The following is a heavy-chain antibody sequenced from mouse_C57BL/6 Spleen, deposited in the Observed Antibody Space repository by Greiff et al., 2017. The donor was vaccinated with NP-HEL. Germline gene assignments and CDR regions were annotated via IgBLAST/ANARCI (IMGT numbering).Heavy chain of an antibody. V-gene: IGHV1-81*01. CDR1: GYTFTSYG. CDR2: IYPRSGNT. D-gene: IGHD1-1*01. J-gene: IGHJ3*01. Sequence: QVQLQQSGAELARPGASVKLSCKASGYTFTSYGISWVKQRTGQGLEWIGEIYPRSGNTYYNEKFKGKATLTADKSSSTAYMELRSLTSEDSAVYFCARPFITTVTAWFAYWGQGTLVTVSA. CDR3: ARPFITTVTAWFAY.